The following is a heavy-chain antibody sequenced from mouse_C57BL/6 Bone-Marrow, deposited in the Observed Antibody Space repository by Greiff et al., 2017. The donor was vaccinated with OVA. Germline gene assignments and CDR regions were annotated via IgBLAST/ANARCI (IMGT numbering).Heavy chain of an antibody. CDR3: TTWYGYYLWYFDV. Sequence: VQLQQSGAELVRPGASVKLSCTASGFNIKDDYMHWVKQRPEQGLEWIGWIDPENGDTEYASKFQGKATITADTSSNTAYLQLSSLTSEDTAVYYCTTWYGYYLWYFDVWGTGTTVTVSS. V-gene: IGHV14-4*01. CDR2: IDPENGDT. CDR1: GFNIKDDY. D-gene: IGHD2-3*01. J-gene: IGHJ1*03.